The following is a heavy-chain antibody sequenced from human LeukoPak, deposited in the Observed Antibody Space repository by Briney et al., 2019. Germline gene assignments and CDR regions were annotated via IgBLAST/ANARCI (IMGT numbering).Heavy chain of an antibody. V-gene: IGHV3-48*01. CDR1: GFTLSTYS. CDR3: ASFDRYT. D-gene: IGHD1-1*01. J-gene: IGHJ5*02. Sequence: GGSLRLSCAASGFTLSTYSMNWVRQAPGKGLEWVSYIGTTGSTRYYADSVKGRFTISRDNAKNSLYLQMNSLRAEDTAVYYCASFDRYTWGQGTLVTVSS. CDR2: IGTTGSTR.